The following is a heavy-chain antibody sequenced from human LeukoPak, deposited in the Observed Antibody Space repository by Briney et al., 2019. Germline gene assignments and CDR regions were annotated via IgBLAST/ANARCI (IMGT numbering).Heavy chain of an antibody. J-gene: IGHJ4*02. CDR1: GFTFSNYA. CDR2: IGSSGGST. D-gene: IGHD5-24*01. V-gene: IGHV3-23*01. Sequence: GGSLRLSCAASGFTFSNYAMNWVRQAPGKGLEWVSTIGSSGGSTYYADSVKGRFTISRDNSKDTLYLQMNSLRAEDTAVYYCAKVFRDGYNYPFDYWGQGTLVTVSS. CDR3: AKVFRDGYNYPFDY.